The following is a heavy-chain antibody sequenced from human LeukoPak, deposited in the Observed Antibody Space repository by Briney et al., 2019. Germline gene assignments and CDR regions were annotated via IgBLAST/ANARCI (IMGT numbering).Heavy chain of an antibody. Sequence: PGASVKVSCKASGYILSSYNMHWVRQAPGQGLEWLGIINPSGGDTKYAQKFQGRVTLTRDKSTSTVYMELSSLTSDDTAVYYCARTYCAEDCSTRYFDYWGQGTLVTVSS. J-gene: IGHJ4*02. CDR2: INPSGGDT. CDR3: ARTYCAEDCSTRYFDY. D-gene: IGHD2-21*02. CDR1: GYILSSYN. V-gene: IGHV1-46*01.